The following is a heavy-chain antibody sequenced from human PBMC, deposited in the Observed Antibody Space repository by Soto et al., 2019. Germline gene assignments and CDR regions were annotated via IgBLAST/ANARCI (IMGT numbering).Heavy chain of an antibody. J-gene: IGHJ3*02. Sequence: SVKVSCKASGGTFSSYAISWVRQAPGQGLEWMGGIIPIFGTANYAQKFQGRVTITADESTSTAYMELSSLRSEDTAVYYCARLQDDYSNPRNAFDIWGQGTMVTV. D-gene: IGHD4-4*01. CDR1: GGTFSSYA. CDR2: IIPIFGTA. CDR3: ARLQDDYSNPRNAFDI. V-gene: IGHV1-69*13.